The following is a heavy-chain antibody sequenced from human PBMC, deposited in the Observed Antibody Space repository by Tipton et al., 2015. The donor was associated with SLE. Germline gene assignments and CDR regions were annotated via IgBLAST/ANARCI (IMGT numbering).Heavy chain of an antibody. V-gene: IGHV4-31*03. CDR1: GGSMRSGGYS. CDR2: IYHSGNT. Sequence: TLSLTCTVSGGSMRSGGYSWAWIRQHPGKGLEWIGYIYHSGNTYYNPSLKSRVTISGDTSKNQFSLKLSSVTAADTAVYYCARPERVLRHDSFDVWGQGTLVTVSS. CDR3: ARPERVLRHDSFDV. D-gene: IGHD3-10*01. J-gene: IGHJ3*01.